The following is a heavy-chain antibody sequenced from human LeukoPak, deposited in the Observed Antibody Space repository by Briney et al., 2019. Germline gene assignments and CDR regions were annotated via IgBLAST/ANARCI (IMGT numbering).Heavy chain of an antibody. CDR3: ARVAYYYYYYYMDV. CDR2: IYYSGST. Sequence: PSQTLSLTCTLSGGSISSGDDYWSWIRQPPGKGLEWVGYIYYSGSTYYNPSLKSRVTLSVDTSKNQFSLKLSSVTVADTAVYYCARVAYYYYYYYMDVWGKGTTVTVSS. CDR1: GGSISSGDDY. J-gene: IGHJ6*03. V-gene: IGHV4-30-4*08.